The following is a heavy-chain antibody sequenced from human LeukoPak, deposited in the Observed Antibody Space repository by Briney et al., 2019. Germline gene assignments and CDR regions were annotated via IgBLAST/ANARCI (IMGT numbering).Heavy chain of an antibody. V-gene: IGHV1-69*13. CDR2: IIPIFGAA. J-gene: IGHJ5*02. Sequence: SVTVSCKASGGTFSSYAISWVRQAPGQGLEWMGGIIPIFGAANYAQKFQGRVTITADESTSTAYMELSSLRSEDTAVYYCARSHSSSWYDEGFDPWGQGTLVTVSS. CDR3: ARSHSSSWYDEGFDP. D-gene: IGHD6-13*01. CDR1: GGTFSSYA.